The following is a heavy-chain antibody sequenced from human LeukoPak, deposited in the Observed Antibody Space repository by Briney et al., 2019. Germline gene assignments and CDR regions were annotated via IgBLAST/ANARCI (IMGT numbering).Heavy chain of an antibody. D-gene: IGHD3-22*01. V-gene: IGHV3-49*03. J-gene: IGHJ6*03. Sequence: GGSLRLSCAASGFTFGDYAMGWFRQAPGKGLEWVGFIRSKAYGGTTEYAASVKGRFTISRDDSKSIAYLQMNSLKTEDTAVYYCTRDERYYDSSGYYPHYYYYYMDVWGKGTTVTVSS. CDR3: TRDERYYDSSGYYPHYYYYYMDV. CDR2: IRSKAYGGTT. CDR1: GFTFGDYA.